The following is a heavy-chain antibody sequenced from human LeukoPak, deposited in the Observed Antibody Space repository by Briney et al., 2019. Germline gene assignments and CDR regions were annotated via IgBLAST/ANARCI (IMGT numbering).Heavy chain of an antibody. Sequence: GGSLRLSCAASGFTFSSYGMHWVRQAPGKGLEWVAFIRYDGSNKYYADSVKGRFTISRDNSKNTLYLQMNSLRAVDTAVYYCAKDGELSDVFDYWGQGTLVTVSS. CDR3: AKDGELSDVFDY. CDR2: IRYDGSNK. V-gene: IGHV3-30*02. J-gene: IGHJ4*02. CDR1: GFTFSSYG. D-gene: IGHD3-16*02.